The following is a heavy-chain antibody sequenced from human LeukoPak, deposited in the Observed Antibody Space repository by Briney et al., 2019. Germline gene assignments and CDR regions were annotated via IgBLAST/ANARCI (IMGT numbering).Heavy chain of an antibody. V-gene: IGHV1-69*06. CDR2: IIPIFGTA. CDR1: GGTFSSYA. D-gene: IGHD3-22*01. J-gene: IGHJ4*02. Sequence: GASVKVSCKASGGTFSSYAISWVRQAPGQGLEWMGGIIPIFGTANYAQKFQGRVTITADKSTSTAYMELSSLRSEDTAVYYCARWAYDSSGYMWGGVFFDYWGQGTLVTVSS. CDR3: ARWAYDSSGYMWGGVFFDY.